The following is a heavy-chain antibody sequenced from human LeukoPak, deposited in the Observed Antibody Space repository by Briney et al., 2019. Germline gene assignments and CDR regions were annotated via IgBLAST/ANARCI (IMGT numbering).Heavy chain of an antibody. CDR2: ISYDGSNK. CDR3: AKFHSSGSAFDI. Sequence: GGSLRLSCTASGFTFSSYGMHWFRQAPGKGLEWVAVISYDGSNKYYADSVKGRFTISRDNSKNTLYLQMNSLRAEDTAVYYCAKFHSSGSAFDIWGQGTMVTVSS. J-gene: IGHJ3*02. V-gene: IGHV3-30*18. CDR1: GFTFSSYG. D-gene: IGHD6-19*01.